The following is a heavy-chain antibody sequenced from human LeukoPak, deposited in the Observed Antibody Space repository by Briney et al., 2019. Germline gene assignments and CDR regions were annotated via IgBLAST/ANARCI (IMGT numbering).Heavy chain of an antibody. V-gene: IGHV7-4-1*02. J-gene: IGHJ4*02. Sequence: ASVKVSCKASGYTFTSYAMNWVRQAPGQGLEWMGWINTNTGNPTYAQGSTGRFVFSLDTSVSTAYLQISSLKAEDTAVYYCARGSHCSSTSCYPAIIDYWGQGTLVTVSS. CDR3: ARGSHCSSTSCYPAIIDY. CDR1: GYTFTSYA. CDR2: INTNTGNP. D-gene: IGHD2-2*01.